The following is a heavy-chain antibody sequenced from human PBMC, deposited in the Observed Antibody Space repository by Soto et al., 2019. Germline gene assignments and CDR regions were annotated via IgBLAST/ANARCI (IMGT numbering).Heavy chain of an antibody. Sequence: SETLSLTCTVSGGSVSSGSYYWSWIRQPPGKGLEWIGYIYYSGSTNYNPSLKSRVTISVDTSKNQFSLKLSSVTAADTAVYYCARVGVTELINKNWFDPWGQGTLVTVSS. CDR3: ARVGVTELINKNWFDP. J-gene: IGHJ5*02. CDR2: IYYSGST. D-gene: IGHD2-21*02. CDR1: GGSVSSGSYY. V-gene: IGHV4-61*01.